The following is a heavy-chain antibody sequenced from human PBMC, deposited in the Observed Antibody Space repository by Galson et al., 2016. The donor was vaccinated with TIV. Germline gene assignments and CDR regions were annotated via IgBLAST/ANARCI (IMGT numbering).Heavy chain of an antibody. J-gene: IGHJ4*02. CDR3: ARSYYYDSSAYYFDY. CDR2: INPNSGAT. CDR1: GYGFTGYY. V-gene: IGHV1-2*06. Sequence: SVKVSCKASGYGFTGYYMHWVRQAPGQGLEWMGRINPNSGATDYAQKFQGRVTMTRDTSISTAYMELSRLTYDDTAVYYCARSYYYDSSAYYFDYWGQGTLVTVSS. D-gene: IGHD3-22*01.